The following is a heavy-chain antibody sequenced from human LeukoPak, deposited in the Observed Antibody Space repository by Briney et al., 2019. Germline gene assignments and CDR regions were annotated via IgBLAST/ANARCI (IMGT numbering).Heavy chain of an antibody. V-gene: IGHV3-23*01. Sequence: GGSLRLSCAASGFTFSSYAMSWVRQAPGKGREWVSGFSGSGGSTYYADSVKGRFTISRDNSKNTLYLQMNSLRAEDTAVYYCAKDPAQYSSSGHAFDIWGQGTMVTVSS. D-gene: IGHD6-13*01. J-gene: IGHJ3*02. CDR2: FSGSGGST. CDR3: AKDPAQYSSSGHAFDI. CDR1: GFTFSSYA.